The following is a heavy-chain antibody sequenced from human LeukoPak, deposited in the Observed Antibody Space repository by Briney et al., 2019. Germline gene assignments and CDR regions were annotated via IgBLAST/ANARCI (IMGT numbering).Heavy chain of an antibody. V-gene: IGHV4-39*01. CDR2: IYSSGST. CDR3: ARQGVVGATGFDY. J-gene: IGHJ4*02. D-gene: IGHD1-26*01. CDR1: GGSISSISYC. Sequence: PSETLSLTCSVSGGSISSISYCWGWFRQPPGKGLEWIGNIYSSGSTYNNPSLKSRVIISVDTSKNQFSLKLTSVTAADTAVYYCARQGVVGATGFDYWGQGTLVTVSS.